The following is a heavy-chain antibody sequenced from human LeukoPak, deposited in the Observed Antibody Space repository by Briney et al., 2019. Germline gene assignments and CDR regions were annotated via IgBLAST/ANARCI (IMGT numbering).Heavy chain of an antibody. CDR1: GFTFINYE. CDR3: ARGRIDY. Sequence: GGSLRLSCAASGFTFINYEMYWVRQAPGKGLEWVSYISSSSGTTKYYADSVKGRFTISRDNAKNSLYLQMNSLRAEDTAVYYCARGRIDYWGQGTLVTVSS. CDR2: ISSSSGTTK. V-gene: IGHV3-48*03. J-gene: IGHJ4*02.